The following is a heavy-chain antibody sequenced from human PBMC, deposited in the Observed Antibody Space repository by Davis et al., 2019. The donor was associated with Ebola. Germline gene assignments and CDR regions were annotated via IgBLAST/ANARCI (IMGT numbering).Heavy chain of an antibody. CDR2: IKSKTDGRTT. CDR1: GFTFSNAW. V-gene: IGHV3-15*01. J-gene: IGHJ5*02. D-gene: IGHD1-26*01. Sequence: GESLKISCAASGFTFSNAWMSWVRQAPGKGLEWVGRIKSKTDGRTTDYAAPVKGRFTISRDDSKNTLYLQMNSLKTEDTAVYYCTTVPYRPAAWGQGTLVTVSS. CDR3: TTVPYRPAA.